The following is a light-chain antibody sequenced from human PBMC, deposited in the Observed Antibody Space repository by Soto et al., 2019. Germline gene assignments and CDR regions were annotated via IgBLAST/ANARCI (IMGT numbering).Light chain of an antibody. CDR3: QQYNNWPRT. CDR2: GAS. V-gene: IGKV3-15*01. J-gene: IGKJ1*01. Sequence: EIVLTHSPATLSVCPGERATLSCLASQSVSSNLAWYQQKPGQAPRLLIYGASTRATGIPARFSGSGSGTGFTLTISSLQSEDFAVYYCQQYNNWPRTFGQGTKVDI. CDR1: QSVSSN.